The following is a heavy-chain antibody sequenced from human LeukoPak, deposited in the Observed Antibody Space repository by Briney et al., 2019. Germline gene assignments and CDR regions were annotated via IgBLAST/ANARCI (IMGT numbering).Heavy chain of an antibody. Sequence: ASVKVSCKASGYTFTRYDINWVRQATGQGLEWMGWVNPNSGYTGYTQKFQGRVTITRNTSISTAYMELSSLRSEDTAVYYCARGVYQLLYPYYYYMDVWGKGTTVTVSS. D-gene: IGHD2-2*02. CDR1: GYTFTRYD. CDR2: VNPNSGYT. V-gene: IGHV1-8*03. CDR3: ARGVYQLLYPYYYYMDV. J-gene: IGHJ6*03.